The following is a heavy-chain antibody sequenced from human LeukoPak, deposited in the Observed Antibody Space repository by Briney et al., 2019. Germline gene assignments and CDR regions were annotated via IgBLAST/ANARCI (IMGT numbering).Heavy chain of an antibody. CDR3: ARFYDSSGYYQRAFDI. CDR2: IYYSGST. D-gene: IGHD3-22*01. V-gene: IGHV4-59*01. Sequence: PSETLSLTCAVYGGSFSGYYWSWIRQPPGKGLEWIGYIYYSGSTNYNPSLKSRVTISVDTSKNQFSLKLSSVTAADTAVYYCARFYDSSGYYQRAFDIWGQGTMVTVSS. J-gene: IGHJ3*02. CDR1: GGSFSGYY.